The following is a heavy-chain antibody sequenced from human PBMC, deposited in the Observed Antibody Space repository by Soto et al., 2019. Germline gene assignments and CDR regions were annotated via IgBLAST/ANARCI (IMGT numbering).Heavy chain of an antibody. J-gene: IGHJ5*02. CDR2: MNPNSGNT. CDR1: GYTFTSYD. D-gene: IGHD2-2*01. CDR3: ARGGSVVVPAAMTFDP. V-gene: IGHV1-8*01. Sequence: EASVKVSCKASGYTFTSYDINWVRQATGQGLEWMGWMNPNSGNTGYAQKFQGRVTMTRNTSMSTAYMELSSLRSEDTAVYYCARGGSVVVPAAMTFDPWGQGTLVTVSS.